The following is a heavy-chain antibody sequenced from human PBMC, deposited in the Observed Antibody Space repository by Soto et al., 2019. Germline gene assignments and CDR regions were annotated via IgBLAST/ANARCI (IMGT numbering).Heavy chain of an antibody. Sequence: QVQLVHSGAEVKKPGSSVKVSCKASGGTFSSYTISWVRQAPGQGLEWMGRIIPILGIANYAQKFQGRVTITADKSTSTAYMELSSLRSEDTAVYYCARDITMVRGVITYYYGMDVWGQGTTVTVSS. CDR1: GGTFSSYT. D-gene: IGHD3-10*01. J-gene: IGHJ6*02. CDR2: IIPILGIA. V-gene: IGHV1-69*02. CDR3: ARDITMVRGVITYYYGMDV.